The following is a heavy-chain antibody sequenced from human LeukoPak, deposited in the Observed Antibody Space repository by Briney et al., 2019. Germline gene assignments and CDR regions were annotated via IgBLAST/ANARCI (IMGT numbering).Heavy chain of an antibody. CDR1: GFTFSSYA. Sequence: PGGSLRLSCAASGFTFSSYAMSWVRRAPGKGLEWVSSITGSSASTYYADSVKGRFTISRDNSKNTLYLQMNSLRAEDMAVYFCAKLDYYDTHWGQGTLVTVSS. CDR2: ITGSSAST. D-gene: IGHD3-22*01. J-gene: IGHJ4*02. CDR3: AKLDYYDTH. V-gene: IGHV3-23*01.